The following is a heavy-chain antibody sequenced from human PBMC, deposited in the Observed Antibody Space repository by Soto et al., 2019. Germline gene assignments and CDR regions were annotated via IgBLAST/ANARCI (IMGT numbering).Heavy chain of an antibody. V-gene: IGHV1-3*01. Sequence: QVQLVQSGAEVKKPGASVKGSCKASGYTFTSYAMQWVRQAPGQRLEWMGWINAGNGNTKYSQKFQGRVTITSDTSASTDYMELSSLRYEDTAVYYCARDLGGWTDYWGQGTLVTVSS. CDR1: GYTFTSYA. CDR2: INAGNGNT. CDR3: ARDLGGWTDY. D-gene: IGHD6-19*01. J-gene: IGHJ4*02.